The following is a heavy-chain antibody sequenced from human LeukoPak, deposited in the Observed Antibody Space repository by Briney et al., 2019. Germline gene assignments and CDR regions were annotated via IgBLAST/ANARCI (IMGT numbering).Heavy chain of an antibody. D-gene: IGHD3-9*01. CDR1: GFTVSSNS. CDR2: IYSDNT. CDR3: AKWGRTYDILTGYSY. J-gene: IGHJ4*02. V-gene: IGHV3-53*01. Sequence: GGSLRLSCTVSGFTVSSNSMSWVRQAPGKGLEWVSFIYSDNTHYSDSVKGRFTISRDNSKNTLYLQMNSLRAEDTAVYYCAKWGRTYDILTGYSYWGQGTLVTVSS.